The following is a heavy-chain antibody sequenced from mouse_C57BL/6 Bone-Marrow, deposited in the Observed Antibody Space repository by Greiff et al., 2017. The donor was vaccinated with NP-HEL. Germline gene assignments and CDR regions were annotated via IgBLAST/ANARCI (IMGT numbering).Heavy chain of an antibody. V-gene: IGHV1-26*01. CDR1: GYTFTDYY. CDR2: INPNNGGT. D-gene: IGHD3-3*01. CDR3: KGDFDV. J-gene: IGHJ1*03. Sequence: EVQLQQSGPELVKPGASVKISCKASGYTFTDYYMNWVKQSHGKSLEWIGDINPNNGGTSYNQKFKGKATLTVDKSSSTAYMELRSLTSEDSAVYYCKGDFDVWGTGTTVTVSS.